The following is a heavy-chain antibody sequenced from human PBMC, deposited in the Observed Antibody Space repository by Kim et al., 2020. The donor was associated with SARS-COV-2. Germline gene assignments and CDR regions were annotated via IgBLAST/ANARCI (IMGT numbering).Heavy chain of an antibody. CDR1: GASIRSDY. CDR3: AKYYGGVDS. V-gene: IGHV4-59*13. Sequence: SETLSLTCTVSGASIRSDYWSWIRQPPGKGLEWIGYIYYTGSANYNPSLKSRATMSVDMSKNQFSLKLSSVTAADTAVYYCAKYYGGVDSWGQGTLVTVSS. D-gene: IGHD3-3*01. J-gene: IGHJ4*02. CDR2: IYYTGSA.